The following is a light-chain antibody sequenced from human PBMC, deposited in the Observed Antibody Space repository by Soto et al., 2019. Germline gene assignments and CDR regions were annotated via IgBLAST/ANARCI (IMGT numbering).Light chain of an antibody. J-gene: IGLJ1*01. CDR2: EGS. CDR1: SSDVGSYNL. Sequence: QSALTQPASVSGSPGQSITISCTGTSSDVGSYNLVSWYQQHPGKAPKLMIYEGSKRPSGVSNRFSGSKSGNTASLTISGLQAKDEADYYCCSYAGSSTLGVFGTGTKLTVL. V-gene: IGLV2-23*01. CDR3: CSYAGSSTLGV.